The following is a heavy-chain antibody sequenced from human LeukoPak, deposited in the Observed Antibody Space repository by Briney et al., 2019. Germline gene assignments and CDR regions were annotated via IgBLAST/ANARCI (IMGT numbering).Heavy chain of an antibody. CDR1: GYTFTSYY. CDR3: ARDLNNRRGFDP. D-gene: IGHD1/OR15-1a*01. CDR2: INPSGGST. J-gene: IGHJ5*02. Sequence: ASVKVSCKASGYTFTSYYMHWVRQAPGQGLEWMGIINPSGGSTSYAQKFQGSVTMTRDTSTSTVYMELSSLRSEDTAVYYCARDLNNRRGFDPWGQGTLVTVSS. V-gene: IGHV1-46*01.